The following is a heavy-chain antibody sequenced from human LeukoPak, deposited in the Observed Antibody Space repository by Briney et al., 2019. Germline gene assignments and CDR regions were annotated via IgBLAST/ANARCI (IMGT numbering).Heavy chain of an antibody. CDR3: AREGPPGYYFDY. J-gene: IGHJ4*02. V-gene: IGHV1-2*06. Sequence: ASVKVSCKASGYTFTGYYMHWVRQAPGQGLEWMGRINPNSGGTNYAQKLQGTVTMTTDTSTSTAYMELRSLRSDDTAVYYCAREGPPGYYFDYWGQGTLVTVSS. CDR1: GYTFTGYY. CDR2: INPNSGGT.